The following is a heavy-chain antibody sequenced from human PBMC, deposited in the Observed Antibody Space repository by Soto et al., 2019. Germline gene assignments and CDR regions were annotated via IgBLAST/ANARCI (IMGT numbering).Heavy chain of an antibody. CDR3: AREGGPYNWFDP. CDR1: GFTFSSYW. D-gene: IGHD3-16*01. CDR2: INSDGSYT. J-gene: IGHJ5*02. V-gene: IGHV3-74*01. Sequence: GGSLRLSCAASGFTFSSYWMHWVRQAPGKGLVWVSRINSDGSYTSYADSVKGRFTISRDNAKNTLYLQMNSLRAEDTALYYCAREGGPYNWFDPWGQGTLVTVSS.